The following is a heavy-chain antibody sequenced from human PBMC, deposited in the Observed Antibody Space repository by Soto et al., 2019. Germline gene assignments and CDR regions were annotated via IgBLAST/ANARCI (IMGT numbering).Heavy chain of an antibody. D-gene: IGHD2-15*01. V-gene: IGHV3-7*01. CDR2: IKQDGSEK. CDR3: ARDRGKVKVVVVAATGYFDL. CDR1: GFIFSSYW. J-gene: IGHJ2*01. Sequence: VQLVESGGGVVQPGRSLRLSCAASGFIFSSYWMSWVRQAPGKGLEWVANIKQDGSEKYYVDSVKGRFTISRDNAKNSLYLQMNSLRAEDTAVYYCARDRGKVKVVVVAATGYFDLWGRGTLVTVSS.